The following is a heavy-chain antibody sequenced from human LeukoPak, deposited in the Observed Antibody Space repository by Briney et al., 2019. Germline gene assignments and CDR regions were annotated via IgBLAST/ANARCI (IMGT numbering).Heavy chain of an antibody. D-gene: IGHD1-1*01. CDR3: ARDRITNVDFDY. V-gene: IGHV3-7*01. J-gene: IGHJ4*02. Sequence: GGSLRLSCAASGFTFSSYWMSWVRQAPGKGLEWVANIKQDGVEKFYVDSVRGRFTISRDNAKNSLYLQMNSLRAEDTAVYFCARDRITNVDFDYWGQGVLATVSS. CDR2: IKQDGVEK. CDR1: GFTFSSYW.